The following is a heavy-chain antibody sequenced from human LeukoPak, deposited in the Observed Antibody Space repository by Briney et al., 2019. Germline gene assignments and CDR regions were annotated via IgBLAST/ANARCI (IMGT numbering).Heavy chain of an antibody. CDR1: GFTFNTYG. CDR3: AKVGSHSERDS. V-gene: IGHV3-23*01. Sequence: GGSLRLSCAASGFTFNTYGMSWVRQAPRKGLEGVSAIRGSGGTTHYADSVKGRFTISRDNSKKTLYLQMNSLRAEDTAVYYCAKVGSHSERDSWGQGTLVTVSS. J-gene: IGHJ4*02. D-gene: IGHD5-18*01. CDR2: IRGSGGTT.